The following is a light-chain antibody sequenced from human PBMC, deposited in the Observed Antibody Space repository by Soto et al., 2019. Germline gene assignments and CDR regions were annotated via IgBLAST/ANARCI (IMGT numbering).Light chain of an antibody. V-gene: IGKV3-15*01. CDR1: QSVSSSY. CDR3: QQFHSWPLT. Sequence: IRLKQSPGTLSLSPGERATLSCRASQSVSSSYLAWYQQKPGQAPRLLIYDASTRATGIPARFSGSGSGTEFTLTISSLQSEDFAVYFCQQFHSWPLTFGGGTKVDIK. J-gene: IGKJ4*01. CDR2: DAS.